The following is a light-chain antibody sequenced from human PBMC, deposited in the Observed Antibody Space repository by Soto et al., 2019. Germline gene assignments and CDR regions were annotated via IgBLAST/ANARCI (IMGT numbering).Light chain of an antibody. CDR2: GAS. V-gene: IGKV3-15*01. CDR3: QQYNDWPPFT. J-gene: IGKJ3*01. Sequence: EIVMTQSPATLSVSPGERATLSCRASQTVTSKLAWYQQKPGQAPRHLIHGASTRAAGIPDRLSGSGSGTEFALTISSLQSEEFAVYYCQQYNDWPPFTVGPGTRVDI. CDR1: QTVTSK.